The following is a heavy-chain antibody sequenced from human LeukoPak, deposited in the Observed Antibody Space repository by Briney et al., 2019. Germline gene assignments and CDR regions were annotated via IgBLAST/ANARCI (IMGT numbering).Heavy chain of an antibody. CDR3: ARDWIVGATRWFDP. Sequence: PGGSLRLSCAASGFTFDDYGMSWVRQAPGKGLEWVSGINWNGGSTGYADSVKGRFTISRDNAKNSLYLQMNSLRAEDTALYYCARDWIVGATRWFDPWGQGTLVTVSS. CDR2: INWNGGST. J-gene: IGHJ5*02. CDR1: GFTFDDYG. D-gene: IGHD1-26*01. V-gene: IGHV3-20*04.